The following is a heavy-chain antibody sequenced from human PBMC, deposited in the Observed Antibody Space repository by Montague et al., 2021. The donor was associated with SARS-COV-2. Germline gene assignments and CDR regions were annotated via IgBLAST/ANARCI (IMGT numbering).Heavy chain of an antibody. CDR3: VRLRTGGRLSGDKYYFDI. CDR2: IDWDXDK. Sequence: PALVKPTQTLTLTCTFSGFSLSTNGMCVSWIRQPPGKALEWLARIDWDXDKYYSTSLKTRLTISKDASKNQVVLTMTNMDPVDTATYYCVRLRTGGRLSGDKYYFDIWGQGTLVTVSS. D-gene: IGHD2-8*02. CDR1: GFSLSTNGMC. J-gene: IGHJ4*01. V-gene: IGHV2-70*11.